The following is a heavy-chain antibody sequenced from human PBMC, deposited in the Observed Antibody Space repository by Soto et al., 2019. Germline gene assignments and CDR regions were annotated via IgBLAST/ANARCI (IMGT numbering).Heavy chain of an antibody. CDR2: ISYDGSNK. CDR1: GFTFSSYG. D-gene: IGHD2-8*01. Sequence: QVQLVESGGGVVQPGRSLRLSCAASGFTFSSYGMHWVRQAPGKGLEWVAVISYDGSNKYYADSVKGRFTISRDNSKNTMYLQMNSLRAEDTAVYYCAKIGIVLMVDAKAIGDGGVGDQFDYWGQGTLVTVSS. CDR3: AKIGIVLMVDAKAIGDGGVGDQFDY. V-gene: IGHV3-30*18. J-gene: IGHJ4*02.